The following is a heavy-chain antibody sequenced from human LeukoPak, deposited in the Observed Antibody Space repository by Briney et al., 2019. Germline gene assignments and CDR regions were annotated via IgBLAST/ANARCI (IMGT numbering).Heavy chain of an antibody. D-gene: IGHD3-16*02. CDR3: ARSGRLGELSLPRSGWYFDL. V-gene: IGHV3-13*01. CDR2: IGTAGDT. Sequence: GGSLRLSCAASGFTFSSYDMHWVRQPTGKSLEWVSGIGTAGDTYYVGSVKGRFTISRENAKNSLYLQMNSLRAGDTAVYYCARSGRLGELSLPRSGWYFDLWGRGTLVTVSS. CDR1: GFTFSSYD. J-gene: IGHJ2*01.